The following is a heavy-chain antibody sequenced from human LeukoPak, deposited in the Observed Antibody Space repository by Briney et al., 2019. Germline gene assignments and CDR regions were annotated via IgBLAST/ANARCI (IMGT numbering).Heavy chain of an antibody. V-gene: IGHV1-46*01. J-gene: IGHJ4*02. CDR2: INPTNGDA. CDR1: GYTITSDF. D-gene: IGHD3/OR15-3a*01. Sequence: ASVKVSCKASGYTITSDFMHWVRQAPGHGLEWMGIINPTNGDATYTQKFQGRVTMTRDTSANTFYMELNSLTSEDTAVYYCARDRVSFYHVDTYIPVGFDFWGQGTLVTVSS. CDR3: ARDRVSFYHVDTYIPVGFDF.